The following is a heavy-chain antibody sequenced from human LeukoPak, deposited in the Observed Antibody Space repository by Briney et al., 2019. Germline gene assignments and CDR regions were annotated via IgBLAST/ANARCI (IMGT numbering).Heavy chain of an antibody. CDR3: AKRIVPTRVFDY. CDR2: ISDAGGTT. D-gene: IGHD5-12*01. Sequence: GGSLRLSCAASGFTFSTYAMSWVRQAPGKGLEWVSAISDAGGTTYYADSVKGRFTTSRDNSKNTLYLQMNSLRAEDTAVYYCAKRIVPTRVFDYWGQGTLVTVSS. CDR1: GFTFSTYA. J-gene: IGHJ4*02. V-gene: IGHV3-23*01.